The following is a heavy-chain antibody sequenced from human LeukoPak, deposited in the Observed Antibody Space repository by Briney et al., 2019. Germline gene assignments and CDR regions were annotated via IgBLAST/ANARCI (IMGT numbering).Heavy chain of an antibody. Sequence: GGSLRLSCAASGFTFSSYGTHWVRQAPGKGLEWVAVIWYDGSNKCYADSVKGRFTISRDNSKNTLYLQMNSLRAEDTAVYYCAKDLIIAAAGTAFDIWGQGTMVTVSS. J-gene: IGHJ3*02. V-gene: IGHV3-33*06. CDR2: IWYDGSNK. CDR1: GFTFSSYG. CDR3: AKDLIIAAAGTAFDI. D-gene: IGHD6-13*01.